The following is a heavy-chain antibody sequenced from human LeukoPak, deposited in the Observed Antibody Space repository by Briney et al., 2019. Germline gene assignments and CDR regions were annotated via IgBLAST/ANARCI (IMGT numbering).Heavy chain of an antibody. V-gene: IGHV1-2*02. CDR2: INPNSGGT. D-gene: IGHD6-19*01. Sequence: GASVKVSCKASGYTFTGYYVHWVRQAPGQGLEWMGWINPNSGGTNYAQKFQGRVTMTRDTSISTAYMELSRLRSDDTAVYYCARGHSSGWSQGNYYYMDVWGKGTTVTVSS. CDR3: ARGHSSGWSQGNYYYMDV. J-gene: IGHJ6*03. CDR1: GYTFTGYY.